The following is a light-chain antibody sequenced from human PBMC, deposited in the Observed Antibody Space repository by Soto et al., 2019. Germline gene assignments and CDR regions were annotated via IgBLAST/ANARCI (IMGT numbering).Light chain of an antibody. CDR2: AAS. CDR1: QSISSY. Sequence: DIQMTQSPSSLSASVGDRVTITCRASQSISSYLNWYQQKPGKTPKLLIYAASSLQSGVPSRFSGSGSGTVFTLTISSLQPEDFATYYCQQSYSTPWRFGQGTQLEIK. J-gene: IGKJ1*01. V-gene: IGKV1-39*01. CDR3: QQSYSTPWR.